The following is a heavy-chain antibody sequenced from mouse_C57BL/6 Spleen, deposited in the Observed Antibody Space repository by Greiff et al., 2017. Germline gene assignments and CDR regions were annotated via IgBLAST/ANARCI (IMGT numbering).Heavy chain of an antibody. CDR3: ARGGGRAWFAY. CDR2: IDPSDSYT. J-gene: IGHJ3*01. V-gene: IGHV1-50*01. CDR1: GYTFTSYW. Sequence: QVQLQQPGAELVKPGASVKLSCKASGYTFTSYWMQWVKQRPGQGLEWIGEIDPSDSYTNSNQKFKGKATLTVDTSSSTAYMQLSGLTSEDSAVYSCARGGGRAWFAYWGQGTLVTVSA.